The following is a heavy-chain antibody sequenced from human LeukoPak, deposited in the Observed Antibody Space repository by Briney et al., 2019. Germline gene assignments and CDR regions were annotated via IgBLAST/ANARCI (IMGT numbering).Heavy chain of an antibody. D-gene: IGHD3-10*01. Sequence: GGSLRLSCAASGFTFSNAWMSWVRQPPGKGREGVGRIKSKTDGGTTDYAAPVKGRFTISRDDSKNTLYLQMNSLKTEDTAVYYCTTDSARRGNDYWGQGTLVTVSS. CDR1: GFTFSNAW. CDR3: TTDSARRGNDY. J-gene: IGHJ4*02. V-gene: IGHV3-15*01. CDR2: IKSKTDGGTT.